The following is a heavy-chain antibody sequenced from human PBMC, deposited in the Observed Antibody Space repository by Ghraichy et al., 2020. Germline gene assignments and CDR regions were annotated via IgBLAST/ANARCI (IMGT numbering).Heavy chain of an antibody. J-gene: IGHJ6*02. V-gene: IGHV2-70*01. D-gene: IGHD2-8*01. CDR1: GFSLSSSGMC. CDR2: IDWDDDT. CDR3: ARIPGVQPRSDYGMDV. Sequence: SGPTLVKPTQTLTLTCTFSGFSLSSSGMCVSWIRQHPGKALEWLALIDWDDDTYFSSSLKTRLTISKDTSKNQVVLTMTNMDPVDTATYYCARIPGVQPRSDYGMDVWGQGTTVTVSS.